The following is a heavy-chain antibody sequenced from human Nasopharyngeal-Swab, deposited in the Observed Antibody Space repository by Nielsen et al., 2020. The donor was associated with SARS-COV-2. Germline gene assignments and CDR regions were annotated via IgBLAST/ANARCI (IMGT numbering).Heavy chain of an antibody. CDR2: IYTSGST. J-gene: IGHJ4*02. CDR3: ARKRGYSYGYYDY. D-gene: IGHD5-18*01. CDR1: GGSTSSGSYY. Sequence: SETLSLTCTVSGGSTSSGSYYWSWLRQPAGKGLEWIGRIYTSGSTNYNPSLKSRVTISVDTSKNQFSLKLSSVTAADTAVYYGARKRGYSYGYYDYWGQGTLVTVSS. V-gene: IGHV4-61*02.